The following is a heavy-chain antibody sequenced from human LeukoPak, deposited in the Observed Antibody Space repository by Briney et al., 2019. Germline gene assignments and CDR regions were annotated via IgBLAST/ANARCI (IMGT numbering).Heavy chain of an antibody. J-gene: IGHJ3*02. Sequence: GGSLRLTCAASGFTFSSYWMSWVRQAPGKGLEWVANIKQDGSEKYYVDSLKGRFTISRDNAKNSLYLQMNSLGAEDTAVYYCARRQCSSISCYYAFDIWGQGTMVTVSS. CDR1: GFTFSSYW. CDR2: IKQDGSEK. CDR3: ARRQCSSISCYYAFDI. D-gene: IGHD2-2*01. V-gene: IGHV3-7*01.